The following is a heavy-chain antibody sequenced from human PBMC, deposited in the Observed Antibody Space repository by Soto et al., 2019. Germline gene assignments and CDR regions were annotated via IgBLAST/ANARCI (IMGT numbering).Heavy chain of an antibody. CDR3: AKSYGTTWEQYYFDY. V-gene: IGHV3-23*01. CDR1: GFTFSAYS. D-gene: IGHD2-8*01. CDR2: ISGLGGSR. J-gene: IGHJ4*02. Sequence: VHLLESGGGLVQPGGSLRLSCAASGFTFSAYSLSWVRQAPGKGLQWVSGISGLGGSRYYADSVKVRFTISRDNSKNSLYLQMDSLRVEDTAVYYCAKSYGTTWEQYYFDYWGQGTLLTVSS.